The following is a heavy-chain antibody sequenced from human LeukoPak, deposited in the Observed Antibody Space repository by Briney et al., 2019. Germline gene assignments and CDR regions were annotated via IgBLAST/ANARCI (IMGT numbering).Heavy chain of an antibody. D-gene: IGHD3-22*01. CDR1: GFTFSSYS. J-gene: IGHJ4*02. Sequence: GGSLRLSCAASGFTFSSYSMNWVRQAPGKGLEWVSSISSSSSYIYYADSVKGRFTISRDNAKNSLYLQMNSLRAEDTAVYYCAREGVGGRTMIPDYWGQGTLVTVSS. V-gene: IGHV3-21*01. CDR3: AREGVGGRTMIPDY. CDR2: ISSSSSYI.